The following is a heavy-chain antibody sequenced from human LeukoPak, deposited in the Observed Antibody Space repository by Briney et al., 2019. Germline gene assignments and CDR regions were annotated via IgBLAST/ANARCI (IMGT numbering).Heavy chain of an antibody. J-gene: IGHJ4*02. V-gene: IGHV3-15*01. Sequence: GGSLRLSCAAPGFTFSNAWMSWVRQAPGKGLEWVGRIKSKTDGGTTDYAAPVKGRFTISRDDSKNTLYLQMNSLKTEDTAVYYCTTESIDFYYFDYWGQGTLVTISS. CDR1: GFTFSNAW. CDR3: TTESIDFYYFDY. CDR2: IKSKTDGGTT. D-gene: IGHD3-3*01.